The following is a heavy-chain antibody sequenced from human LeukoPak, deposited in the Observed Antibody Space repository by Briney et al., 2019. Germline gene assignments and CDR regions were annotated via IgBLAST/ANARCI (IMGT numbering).Heavy chain of an antibody. CDR2: IYSGGST. CDR1: GFTCSSNY. CDR3: ATAYCGGDCYLMDYYGMDV. D-gene: IGHD2-21*02. V-gene: IGHV3-53*04. Sequence: PGGSLRLSCAASGFTCSSNYMSRVRQAPGKRLEWLSVIYSGGSTYYADSVKGRFTISRHNSKNTLYLQMNSLRAEDTAVYYCATAYCGGDCYLMDYYGMDVWGQGTTVTVSS. J-gene: IGHJ6*02.